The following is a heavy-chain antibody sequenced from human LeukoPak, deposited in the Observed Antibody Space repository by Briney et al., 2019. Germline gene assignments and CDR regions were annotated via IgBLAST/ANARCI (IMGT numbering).Heavy chain of an antibody. V-gene: IGHV3-23*01. D-gene: IGHD2-15*01. CDR3: ARLVGVVVVAATRFRFDP. Sequence: GGSLRLSCAASGFTFSSYAMSWVRQAPGKGLEWVSAISGSGGSTYYADSVKGRFTISRDNSENTLYLQMNSLRAEDTAVYYCARLVGVVVVAATRFRFDPWGQGTLVTVSS. CDR2: ISGSGGST. J-gene: IGHJ5*02. CDR1: GFTFSSYA.